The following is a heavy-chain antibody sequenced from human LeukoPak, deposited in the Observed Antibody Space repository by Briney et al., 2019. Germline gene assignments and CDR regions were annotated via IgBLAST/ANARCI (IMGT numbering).Heavy chain of an antibody. CDR2: IWHDGSHK. CDR1: GFSFSSYG. D-gene: IGHD3-16*01. V-gene: IGHV3-33*01. J-gene: IGHJ4*02. Sequence: GGSLRLSCAASGFSFSSYGMHWVRQAPGRGPEWVTVIWHDGSHKYYADSVTGRFTMSRDNAKNTVYLQMNSLRAEDTAVYYCVRDVWGDRDGFFEYWGQGSLVTVSS. CDR3: VRDVWGDRDGFFEY.